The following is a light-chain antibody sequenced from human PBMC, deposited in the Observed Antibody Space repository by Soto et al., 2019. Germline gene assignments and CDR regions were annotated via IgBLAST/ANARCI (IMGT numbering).Light chain of an antibody. Sequence: DILVTQSPSFLSASVGDRVTITCRASQNIGTYLNWFQQKPGKAPKVLIFAASSLQSGVPSRFSGSGSGTDFTLTISSLQPEDVATYYCQETYSVPLFTFGPGTKVEIK. CDR2: AAS. CDR1: QNIGTY. V-gene: IGKV1-39*01. CDR3: QETYSVPLFT. J-gene: IGKJ3*01.